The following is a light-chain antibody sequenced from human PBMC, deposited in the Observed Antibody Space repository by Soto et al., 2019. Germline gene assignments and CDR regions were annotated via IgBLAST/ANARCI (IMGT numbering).Light chain of an antibody. CDR2: SNN. CDR1: SSNVGSNF. Sequence: SGTAGQRVTISCSGSSSNVGSNFVYWYQQLPGTAPKLLIYSNNQRPSGVPDRFSGSKSGTSASLAISGLRSEDEADYYCAAWDDSLSGYVFGTGTKVTVL. V-gene: IGLV1-47*02. J-gene: IGLJ1*01. CDR3: AAWDDSLSGYV.